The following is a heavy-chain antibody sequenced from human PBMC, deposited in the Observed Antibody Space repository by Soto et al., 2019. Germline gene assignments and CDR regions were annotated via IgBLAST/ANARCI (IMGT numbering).Heavy chain of an antibody. CDR2: VNPILSMS. D-gene: IGHD3-10*01. CDR1: GDTFNFYS. Sequence: QVQLVQSGAEVKRPGSSVKVSCKASGDTFNFYSINWVRQAPGVGLEWVGRVNPILSMSNYAQRFQGRVTMTADKXTSTAYRELRSLRSEDTAIYYCASSYGSGYRAFDYWGQGARVTVSS. CDR3: ASSYGSGYRAFDY. V-gene: IGHV1-69*02. J-gene: IGHJ4*02.